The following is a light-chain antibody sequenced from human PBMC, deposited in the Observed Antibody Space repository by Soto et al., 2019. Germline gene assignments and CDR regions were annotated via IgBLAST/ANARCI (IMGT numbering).Light chain of an antibody. Sequence: VITQSPATLSVSPGERATLSCRASQNISTNVAWYQQKPGQAPRLLLLSASSRLSDIPARFSGSGSGTEFTLTISGLQSEDVAVYYCHDFNTWPPKAFGQGTKVDTK. CDR3: HDFNTWPPKA. J-gene: IGKJ2*01. CDR2: SAS. V-gene: IGKV3-15*01. CDR1: QNISTN.